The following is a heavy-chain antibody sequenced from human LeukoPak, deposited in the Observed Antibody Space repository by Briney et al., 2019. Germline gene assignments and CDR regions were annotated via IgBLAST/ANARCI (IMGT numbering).Heavy chain of an antibody. CDR3: TRRVREHYDILTGYYNGAFDY. CDR2: IRSKAYGGTT. D-gene: IGHD3-9*01. Sequence: GGSLRLSCTASGFTFGDYAMSWVRQAPGKGLEWVGFIRSKAYGGTTEYAASVTGRFTISRDGSKSIAYLQMNSLKTEDTAVYYCTRRVREHYDILTGYYNGAFDYWGQGTLVTVSS. V-gene: IGHV3-49*04. CDR1: GFTFGDYA. J-gene: IGHJ4*02.